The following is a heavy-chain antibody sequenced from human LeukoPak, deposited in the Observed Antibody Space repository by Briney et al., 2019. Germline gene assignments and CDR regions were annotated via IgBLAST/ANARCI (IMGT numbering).Heavy chain of an antibody. V-gene: IGHV3-30*02. CDR1: GFPFNAYN. D-gene: IGHD3-16*02. CDR3: AKDGGRYRFDF. CDR2: IRNDETEI. Sequence: GGSLRLSCTAPGFPFNAYNIHWIRQSPGRGLGWVSFIRNDETEIHYADFAKGRFTISRDRSKNSVYLLMNSLRPDVTALYYCAKDGGRYRFDFWGQGTMVTVSS. J-gene: IGHJ4*02.